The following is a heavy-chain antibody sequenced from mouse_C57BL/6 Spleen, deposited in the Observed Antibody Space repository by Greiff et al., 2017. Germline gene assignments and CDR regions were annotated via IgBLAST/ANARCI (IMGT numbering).Heavy chain of an antibody. V-gene: IGHV1-20*01. CDR1: GYSFTGYF. CDR2: INPYNGDT. J-gene: IGHJ4*01. CDR3: ARDYSNLFWAMDY. D-gene: IGHD2-5*01. Sequence: EVQLQQSGPELVKPGDSVQISCKASGYSFTGYFMNWVMQSHGKSLEWIGRINPYNGDTFYNQKFKGKATFTVDKSSSTAPMELRSLTSEDSAVYYCARDYSNLFWAMDYWGQGTSVTVSA.